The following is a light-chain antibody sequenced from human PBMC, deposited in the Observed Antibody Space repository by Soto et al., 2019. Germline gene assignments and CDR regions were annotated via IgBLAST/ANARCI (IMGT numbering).Light chain of an antibody. V-gene: IGLV4-69*01. CDR1: SGHSSYA. CDR2: LNSDGSH. CDR3: QTWGTGSVV. J-gene: IGLJ2*01. Sequence: QPVLTQSPSASASLGASVKLTCTLSSGHSSYAIAWHQQQPEKGPRFLMILNSDGSHYKGDGIPNRFSGSSSGAERYLTISSLQSEDEADYYCQTWGTGSVVFGGGTKLTVL.